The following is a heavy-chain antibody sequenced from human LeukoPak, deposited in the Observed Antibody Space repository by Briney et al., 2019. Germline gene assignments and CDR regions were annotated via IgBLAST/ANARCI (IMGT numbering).Heavy chain of an antibody. D-gene: IGHD6-13*01. CDR3: ALEGYGSSSDY. V-gene: IGHV3-48*03. Sequence: GGSLRLSCAASGFTFSSYEMNWVRQAPGKGLEWVSYISSSGNTMYYADSVKGRFTISRDNAKNSLYLQMNSLRAEDTAVYYCALEGYGSSSDYWGQGTLVTVSS. J-gene: IGHJ4*02. CDR2: ISSSGNTM. CDR1: GFTFSSYE.